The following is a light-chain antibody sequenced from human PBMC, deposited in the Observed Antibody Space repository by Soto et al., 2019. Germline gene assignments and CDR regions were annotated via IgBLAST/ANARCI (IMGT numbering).Light chain of an antibody. CDR1: KSVSRN. CDR3: QQYNNWHTWT. CDR2: GAS. Sequence: EIVMTQSPATLSVSPGERATLSCRASKSVSRNLAWYQQKPCQAPRLLIYGASTRATGIPARFSGSGSGTEFTLTISSLQYEDFAVYYCQQYNNWHTWTFGQGTKVDIK. J-gene: IGKJ1*01. V-gene: IGKV3-15*01.